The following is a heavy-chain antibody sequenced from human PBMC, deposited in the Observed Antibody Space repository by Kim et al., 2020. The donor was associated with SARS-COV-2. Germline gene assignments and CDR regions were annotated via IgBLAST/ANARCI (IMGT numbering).Heavy chain of an antibody. CDR3: ASDPLKDHVHLGYYYYYGMDV. J-gene: IGHJ6*02. D-gene: IGHD3-3*02. CDR1: GGSISSGGYY. V-gene: IGHV4-31*03. CDR2: IYYSGST. Sequence: SETLSLTCTVSGGSISSGGYYWSWIRQHPGKGLEWIGYIYYSGSTYYNPSLKSRVTISVDTSKNQFSLKLSSVTAADTAVYYCASDPLKDHVHLGYYYYYGMDVWGQGTTVTVSS.